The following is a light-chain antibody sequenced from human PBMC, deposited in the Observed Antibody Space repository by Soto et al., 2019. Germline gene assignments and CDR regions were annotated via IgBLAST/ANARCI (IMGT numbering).Light chain of an antibody. CDR1: ISNVGSYNL. V-gene: IGLV2-23*02. CDR3: YSYEGGRV. CDR2: EVN. Sequence: QSVLTQPASVSGSPGQSITISCTGTISNVGSYNLVSWYQQHPGKAPKLIIYEVNKRPSGVSNRFSGSKSGNTASLTISGLQTEDEADYYCYSYEGGRVFGGGTQLTVL. J-gene: IGLJ3*02.